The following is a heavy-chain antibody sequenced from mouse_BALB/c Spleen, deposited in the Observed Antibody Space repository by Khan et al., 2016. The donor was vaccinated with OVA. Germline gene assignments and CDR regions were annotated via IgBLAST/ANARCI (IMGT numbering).Heavy chain of an antibody. CDR1: GFNIKDYY. J-gene: IGHJ3*01. CDR3: ARSGYLAWFTY. V-gene: IGHV14-1*02. D-gene: IGHD1-1*01. CDR2: IDPENGDP. Sequence: VQLQQSGAELVRPGALVKLSCKPSGFNIKDYYIHWVKQRPEQGLEWIGWIDPENGDPIYDPRFQGKAIITADTSSNTAYLQLSSLASEDTAVYYCARSGYLAWFTYWGQGTLVTVSA.